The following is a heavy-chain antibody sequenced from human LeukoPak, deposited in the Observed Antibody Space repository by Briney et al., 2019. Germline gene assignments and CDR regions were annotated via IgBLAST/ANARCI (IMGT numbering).Heavy chain of an antibody. Sequence: ASVKVSCKASGYTLTSYWIQWVRQAPGQGLEWVGLINPSDGSVAYAHRFQGRVTMTRDTSTSIVYMDLSSLRSEDAAVYYCAEAPRNSSTMLDYWGQGTLLTVSS. J-gene: IGHJ4*02. V-gene: IGHV1-46*01. CDR1: GYTLTSYW. CDR2: INPSDGSV. CDR3: AEAPRNSSTMLDY. D-gene: IGHD6-13*01.